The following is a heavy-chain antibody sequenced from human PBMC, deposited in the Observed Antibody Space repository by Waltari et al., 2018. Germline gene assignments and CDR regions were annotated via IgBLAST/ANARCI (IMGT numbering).Heavy chain of an antibody. CDR3: ARAAAAGTREVRARFLGFDY. D-gene: IGHD6-13*01. CDR1: GGSISSSNW. V-gene: IGHV4-4*02. CDR2: IYHSGGT. J-gene: IGHJ4*02. Sequence: QVQLQESGPGLVKPSGTLSLTCAVSGGSISSSNWWIWVRQPPGKGLEWIGEIYHSGGTNYNPSLKSRVTISVDKSKNQFSLKLSSVTAADTAVYYCARAAAAGTREVRARFLGFDYWGQGTLVTVSS.